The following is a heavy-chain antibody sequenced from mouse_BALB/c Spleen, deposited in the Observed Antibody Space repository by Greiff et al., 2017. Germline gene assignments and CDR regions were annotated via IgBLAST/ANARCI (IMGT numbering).Heavy chain of an antibody. CDR3: ARGLGPYAMDY. J-gene: IGHJ4*01. CDR2: ISSGSSTI. Sequence: VQLLESGGGLVQPGGSRKLSCAASGFTFSSFGMHWVRQAPEKGLEWVAYISSGSSTIYYADTVKGRFTISRDNPKNTLFLQMTSLRSEDTAMYYCARGLGPYAMDYWGQGTSVTVSS. CDR1: GFTFSSFG. D-gene: IGHD3-1*01. V-gene: IGHV5-17*02.